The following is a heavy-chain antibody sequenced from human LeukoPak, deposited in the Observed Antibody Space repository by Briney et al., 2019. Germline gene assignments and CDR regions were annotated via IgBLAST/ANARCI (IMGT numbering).Heavy chain of an antibody. CDR3: ARDAYDFWRGYTLVY. CDR2: IWYDGSNK. Sequence: GRSLRLSCAASGFTCSSYGMHWVRQAPGKGLEWVAVIWYDGSNKYYADSVKGRFTISRDNSKNTLYLQMNSLRAEDTAVYYCARDAYDFWRGYTLVYWGQGTLVTVSS. J-gene: IGHJ4*02. D-gene: IGHD3-3*01. V-gene: IGHV3-33*01. CDR1: GFTCSSYG.